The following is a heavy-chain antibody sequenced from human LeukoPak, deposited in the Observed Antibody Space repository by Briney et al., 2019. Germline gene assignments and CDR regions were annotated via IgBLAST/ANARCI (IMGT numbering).Heavy chain of an antibody. CDR3: ARDAYGGNPYSDY. D-gene: IGHD4-23*01. V-gene: IGHV3-48*04. CDR1: GFTFSSYA. Sequence: GGSLRLSCAASGFTFSSYAMSWVRQAPGKGLEWVSYISSSGSTIYYADSVKGRFTISRDNAKNSLYLQMNSLRAEDTAVYYCARDAYGGNPYSDYWGQGTLVTVSS. J-gene: IGHJ4*02. CDR2: ISSSGSTI.